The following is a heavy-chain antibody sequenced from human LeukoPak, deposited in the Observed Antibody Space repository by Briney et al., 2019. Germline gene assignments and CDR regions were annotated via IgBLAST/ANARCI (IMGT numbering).Heavy chain of an antibody. CDR1: GGSISSYY. V-gene: IGHV4-59*01. CDR3: ARDFSSSWFSDDAFDI. Sequence: SETLSLTCTVSGGSISSYYWSWIRQPPGKGLEWIGYIYYIGSTNYNPSLTSRVTISVDTSKNQFSLNLSSVTAADTAVYYCARDFSSSWFSDDAFDIWGQGTMVTVSS. D-gene: IGHD6-13*01. CDR2: IYYIGST. J-gene: IGHJ3*02.